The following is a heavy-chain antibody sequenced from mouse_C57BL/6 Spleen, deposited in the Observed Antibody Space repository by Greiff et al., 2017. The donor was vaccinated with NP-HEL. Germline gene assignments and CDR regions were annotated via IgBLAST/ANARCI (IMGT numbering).Heavy chain of an antibody. Sequence: EVQRVESGGDLVKPGGSLKLSCAASGFTFSSYGMSWVRQTPDKRLEWVATISSGGSYTYYPDSVKGRFTISRDNAKNTLYLQMSSLKSEDTAMYYCARGDGYPLYYFDYWGQGTTLTVSS. D-gene: IGHD2-3*01. V-gene: IGHV5-6*01. CDR3: ARGDGYPLYYFDY. CDR1: GFTFSSYG. CDR2: ISSGGSYT. J-gene: IGHJ2*01.